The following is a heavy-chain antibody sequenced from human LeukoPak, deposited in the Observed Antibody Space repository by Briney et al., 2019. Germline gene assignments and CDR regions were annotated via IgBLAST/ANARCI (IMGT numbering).Heavy chain of an antibody. D-gene: IGHD6-13*01. CDR3: ARGIAAASERAFDI. CDR1: GGSISSYY. V-gene: IGHV4-4*07. Sequence: MSSETLSLTCTVSGGSISSYYWSWIRQAAGKEMEWIGRIYTSGSTNYNPSLKSRVIMSVDTSKNQFSLKMRSVTAADTAVYYCARGIAAASERAFDIWGQGTMVTVSS. J-gene: IGHJ3*02. CDR2: IYTSGST.